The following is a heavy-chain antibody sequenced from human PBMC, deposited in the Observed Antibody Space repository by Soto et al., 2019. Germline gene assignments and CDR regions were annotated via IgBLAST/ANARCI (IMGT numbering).Heavy chain of an antibody. J-gene: IGHJ5*02. CDR3: ARRWGGYYDTTNWFDP. CDR1: GGSISSSSYY. CDR2: IYYSGST. V-gene: IGHV4-39*01. D-gene: IGHD3-9*01. Sequence: QLQLQESGPGLVKPSETLSLTCTVSGGSISSSSYYWGWIRQPPGKGLEWIGSIYYSGSTYYNPSLKSRVTISVDTSKNQFSLKLSSVTAADTAVYYCARRWGGYYDTTNWFDPWGQGTLVSVSS.